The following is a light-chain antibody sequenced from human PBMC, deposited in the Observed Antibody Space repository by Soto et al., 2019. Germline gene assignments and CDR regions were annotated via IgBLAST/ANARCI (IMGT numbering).Light chain of an antibody. CDR1: SSDVGGYNY. Sequence: QSVLTQPPSVSGSPGQSITISCTGTSSDVGGYNYVSWYQQHPGKAPKLMIYDVSNRPSGVSNRFSGSKSGNTASLTISGLQAEDEADYYCSSYTSSSTRMVFGGGTKVTVL. J-gene: IGLJ2*01. CDR3: SSYTSSSTRMV. V-gene: IGLV2-14*01. CDR2: DVS.